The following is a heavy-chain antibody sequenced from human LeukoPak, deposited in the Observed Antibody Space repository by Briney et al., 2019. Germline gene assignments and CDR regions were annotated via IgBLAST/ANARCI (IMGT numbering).Heavy chain of an antibody. CDR1: GFTFDDYT. V-gene: IGHV3-43*01. D-gene: IGHD3-22*01. CDR2: ISWDGGST. CDR3: AKDHGTYYYDSSGPEGNFIADY. J-gene: IGHJ4*02. Sequence: GGSLRLSCAASGFTFDDYTMHWVRQAPGKGLEWVSLISWDGGSTYYADSVKGRFTISRDNSKNSLYLQMNSLRTEDTALYYCAKDHGTYYYDSSGPEGNFIADYWGQGTLVTVSS.